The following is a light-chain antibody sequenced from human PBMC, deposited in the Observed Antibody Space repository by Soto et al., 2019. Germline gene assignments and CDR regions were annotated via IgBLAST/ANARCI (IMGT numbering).Light chain of an antibody. CDR1: SSDVGGYNY. J-gene: IGLJ3*02. V-gene: IGLV2-14*01. Sequence: QSALTQPASVSGSPGQSITISCTGTSSDVGGYNYVSWYQQYPGRAPKLMIYEVSNRPSGVSNRFSGSKSGNTASPTISGLQAEDEADYYCSSFTSSSTQVLGGGTKVTV. CDR3: SSFTSSSTQV. CDR2: EVS.